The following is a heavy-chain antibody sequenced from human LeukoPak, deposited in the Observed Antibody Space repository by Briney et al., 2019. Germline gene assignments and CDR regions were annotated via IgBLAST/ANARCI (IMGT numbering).Heavy chain of an antibody. CDR2: INPNSGGT. J-gene: IGHJ4*02. CDR3: ARGVEVQWLALDY. V-gene: IGHV1-2*06. D-gene: IGHD6-19*01. CDR1: GYTFTDYY. Sequence: ASVTVSCKASGYTFTDYYMHWVRQAPGQGLEWMGRINPNSGGTNYAQKFQGRVTMTRDTPISTAYMELSRLRSDDTAVYYCARGVEVQWLALDYWGQGTLVTVSS.